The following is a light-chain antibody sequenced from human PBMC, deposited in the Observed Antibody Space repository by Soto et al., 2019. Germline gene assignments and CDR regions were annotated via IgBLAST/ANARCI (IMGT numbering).Light chain of an antibody. CDR1: SGDIGSYNR. V-gene: IGLV2-14*01. CDR2: EVT. J-gene: IGLJ1*01. Sequence: QSVLTQPASVSGSPGQSITISCTGTSGDIGSYNRVSWYQQHPGKAPKLIIYEVTYRPSGVSNRFSGSKSGNTASLTISGLQAEDEAEYYCSSYTNINTRAGVFGTGTKVTVL. CDR3: SSYTNINTRAGV.